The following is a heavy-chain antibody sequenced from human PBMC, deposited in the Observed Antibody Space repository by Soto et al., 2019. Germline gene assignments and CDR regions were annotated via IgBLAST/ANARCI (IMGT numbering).Heavy chain of an antibody. D-gene: IGHD2-21*02. CDR1: GGTFSSYA. CDR3: ARANLAYCGGDCYFDY. J-gene: IGHJ4*02. CDR2: IIPIFGTA. V-gene: IGHV1-69*13. Sequence: SVKVSCKASGGTFSSYAISWVRQAPGQGLEWMGGIIPIFGTANYAQKFQGRVTITADESTSTAYMELSSLRSEDTAVYYCARANLAYCGGDCYFDYWGQGTLVTVSS.